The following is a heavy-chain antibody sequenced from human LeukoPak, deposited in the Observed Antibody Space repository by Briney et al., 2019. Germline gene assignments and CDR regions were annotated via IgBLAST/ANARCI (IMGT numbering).Heavy chain of an antibody. CDR2: IYTSGST. Sequence: PSETLSLTCTVSGGSISSYYWSWIRQPAGKGLEWIGRIYTSGSTNYNPSLKSRVTMSVDTSKNQFSLKLSSVTAADTAVYYCARLKTYCSSTSCYFWAFDIWGQGTMVTVSS. CDR3: ARLKTYCSSTSCYFWAFDI. V-gene: IGHV4-4*07. D-gene: IGHD2-2*01. J-gene: IGHJ3*02. CDR1: GGSISSYY.